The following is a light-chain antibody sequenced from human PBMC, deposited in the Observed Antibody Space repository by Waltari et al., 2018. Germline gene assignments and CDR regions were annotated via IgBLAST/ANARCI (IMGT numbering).Light chain of an antibody. CDR1: QTVGRSY. V-gene: IGKV3-20*01. Sequence: ENVLTQSPGALSLSPGERATLSCRASQTVGRSYLAWFQQKPGQAPRLLIYDASNRDTGIPDGFSGSGSGTDFTLTINRLEPEDFAVYYCHQSASSPLTFGGGTKVEIK. CDR3: HQSASSPLT. J-gene: IGKJ4*01. CDR2: DAS.